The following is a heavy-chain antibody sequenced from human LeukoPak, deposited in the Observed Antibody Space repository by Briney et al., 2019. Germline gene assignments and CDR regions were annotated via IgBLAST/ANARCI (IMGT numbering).Heavy chain of an antibody. CDR3: ARLPLSYCGGDCYFG. Sequence: GGSLRLSCAASGFTFSSYSMNWVRQAPGKGLEWVSYISTGSSTIYYADSVKGRFTISRDNAKNSLYLQMNSLRDGDTAVYYCARLPLSYCGGDCYFGWGQGTLVTVSS. J-gene: IGHJ4*02. CDR1: GFTFSSYS. D-gene: IGHD2-21*01. CDR2: ISTGSSTI. V-gene: IGHV3-48*02.